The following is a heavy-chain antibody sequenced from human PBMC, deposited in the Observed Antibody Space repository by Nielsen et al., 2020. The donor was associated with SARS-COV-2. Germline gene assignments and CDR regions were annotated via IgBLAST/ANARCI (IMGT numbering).Heavy chain of an antibody. V-gene: IGHV3-20*04. J-gene: IGHJ3*02. Sequence: GGSLRLSCAGSGFTFDGFGMSWVRQVPGKGLEWVSGINWNGGSTGYGDSVRGRFTISRDNAKNSLYLQMNSLRAEDTAVYYCARVLSYTFDIWGQGTMVTVSS. CDR3: ARVLSYTFDI. D-gene: IGHD3-3*01. CDR1: GFTFDGFG. CDR2: INWNGGST.